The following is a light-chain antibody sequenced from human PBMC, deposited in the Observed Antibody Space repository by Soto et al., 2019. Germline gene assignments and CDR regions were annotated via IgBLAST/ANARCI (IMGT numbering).Light chain of an antibody. J-gene: IGKJ1*01. Sequence: DIQMTQSPSSLSASVGNRVTITCQASQDIATYLNWYQQKPGKAPNLLIYDASNLETGVPSRFSGGGSGTHFTFTISNLQPEDIATYYCQQSFTTWTFGQGTKVEVK. CDR3: QQSFTTWT. CDR2: DAS. CDR1: QDIATY. V-gene: IGKV1-33*01.